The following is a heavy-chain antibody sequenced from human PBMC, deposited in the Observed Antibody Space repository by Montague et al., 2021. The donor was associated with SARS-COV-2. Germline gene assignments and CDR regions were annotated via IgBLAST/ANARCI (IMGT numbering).Heavy chain of an antibody. Sequence: SLRLSCAASGFTFSGYYMSWIRQAPGKGLEWVSYISSSSSYTNYADSVKGRFTISRDNAKNSLYLQMNSLRAEDTAVYYCARIAANSGYDMDVWGQGTTVTVSS. J-gene: IGHJ6*02. CDR1: GFTFSGYY. V-gene: IGHV3-11*03. CDR3: ARIAANSGYDMDV. CDR2: ISSSSSYT. D-gene: IGHD1-26*01.